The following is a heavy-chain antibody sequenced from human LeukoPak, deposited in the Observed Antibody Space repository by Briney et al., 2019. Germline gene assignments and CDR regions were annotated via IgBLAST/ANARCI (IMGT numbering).Heavy chain of an antibody. CDR1: GGSISSSSYY. J-gene: IGHJ5*02. CDR3: ARVLSPVVMDWFDP. Sequence: PSETLSLTCTVSGGSISSSSYYWGWIRQPPGKGLEWIGSIYYSGSTYYNPSLKSRVTISVDTSKNQFSLKLSSVTAADTAVYYCARVLSPVVMDWFDPWGQGTLVTVSS. D-gene: IGHD3-22*01. CDR2: IYYSGST. V-gene: IGHV4-39*07.